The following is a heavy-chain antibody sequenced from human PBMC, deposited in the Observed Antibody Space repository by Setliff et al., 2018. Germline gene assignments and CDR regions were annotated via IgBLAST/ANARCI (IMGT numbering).Heavy chain of an antibody. D-gene: IGHD1-1*01. CDR3: RQAVVGRDVFDI. J-gene: IGHJ3*02. V-gene: IGHV4-34*01. CDR1: GVSISSYY. Sequence: SETLSLTCNVSGVSISSYYWSWIRQPPGKGLEWFGEINQSGSGDYNPSFKGRVTISVDTSKKQFSLTLTSVTAADTALYYCRQAVVGRDVFDIWGQGTVVTVSS. CDR2: INQSGSG.